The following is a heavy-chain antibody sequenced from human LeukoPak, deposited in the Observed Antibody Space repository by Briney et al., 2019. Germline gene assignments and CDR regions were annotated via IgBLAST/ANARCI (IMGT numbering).Heavy chain of an antibody. CDR2: ISGSGGST. D-gene: IGHD3-22*01. J-gene: IGHJ4*02. Sequence: GGSLRLSCAASGFTFSSYAMSWVRQAPGKGLEWVSAISGSGGSTYYADSVKGRFTISRDNSKNTLYLQMNSLRAEDTAVYYCARDPYYDSSGTGYYFDYWGQGTLVTVSS. CDR3: ARDPYYDSSGTGYYFDY. CDR1: GFTFSSYA. V-gene: IGHV3-23*01.